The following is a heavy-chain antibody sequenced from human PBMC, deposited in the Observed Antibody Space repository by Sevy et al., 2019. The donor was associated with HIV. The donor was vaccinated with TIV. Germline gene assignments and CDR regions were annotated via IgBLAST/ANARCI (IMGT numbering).Heavy chain of an antibody. V-gene: IGHV1-18*01. D-gene: IGHD3-10*01. J-gene: IGHJ4*02. CDR1: GYIFTNSG. Sequence: ASVKVSCKTSGYIFTNSGITWVRQAPGQGLEWMGWIGVYNGNLKYAQKFQGRVTMTTDTSTSTAYMELTSLRSDDTGVYYCARVPTYHYSSATYFDYWGQGTLVTVSS. CDR2: IGVYNGNL. CDR3: ARVPTYHYSSATYFDY.